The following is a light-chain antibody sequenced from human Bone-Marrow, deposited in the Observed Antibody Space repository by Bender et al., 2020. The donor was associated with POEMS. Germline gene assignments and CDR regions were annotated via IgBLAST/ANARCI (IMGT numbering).Light chain of an antibody. V-gene: IGLV4-69*02. Sequence: QPVLTQPPSASASLGASVTLTCTLSSGYPSHPIAWHQQRPGKGPRSVMKLNGDGRHLRGDGIPDRFSGSSSGAERYLTISNLQSEDEADFYCQTWGTDTVIFGGGTKLTVL. J-gene: IGLJ2*01. CDR2: LNGDGRH. CDR1: SGYPSHP. CDR3: QTWGTDTVI.